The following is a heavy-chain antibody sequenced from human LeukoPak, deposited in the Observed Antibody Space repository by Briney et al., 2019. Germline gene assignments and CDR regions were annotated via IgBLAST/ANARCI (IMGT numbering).Heavy chain of an antibody. Sequence: GGSLRLSCAASGFTFSSYAMSWVRQAPGKGLEWVSSISGSGGSTYYADSVKGRFTISRDSSKNTLCLQMNSLRAEDTAVYYCAKVGPSGSSYYDFWSANYWGQGTLVTVSS. CDR3: AKVGPSGSSYYDFWSANY. D-gene: IGHD3-3*01. CDR2: ISGSGGST. J-gene: IGHJ4*02. V-gene: IGHV3-23*01. CDR1: GFTFSSYA.